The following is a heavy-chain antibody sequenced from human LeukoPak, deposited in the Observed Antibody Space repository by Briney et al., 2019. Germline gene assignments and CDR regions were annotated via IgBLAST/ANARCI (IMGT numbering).Heavy chain of an antibody. CDR1: GFTFSSYG. CDR3: AKAVAAPPYYFDY. J-gene: IGHJ4*02. D-gene: IGHD6-19*01. V-gene: IGHV3-30*02. CDR2: IRYDGSNK. Sequence: GGSLRLSCAASGFTFSSYGMHWVRQAPGKGLEWVAFIRYDGSNKYYADSVKGRFTSSRDNSKNTLYLQMNSLRAEDTAVYYCAKAVAAPPYYFDYWGQGTLVTVSS.